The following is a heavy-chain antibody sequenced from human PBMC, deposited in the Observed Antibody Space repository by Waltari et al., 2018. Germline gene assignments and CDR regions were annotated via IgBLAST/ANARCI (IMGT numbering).Heavy chain of an antibody. CDR1: GGSIGSSSYY. CDR3: SKTSGGDYYYYYDMDV. D-gene: IGHD3-10*01. J-gene: IGHJ6*03. Sequence: RLQLQESGQGLVKLSETLSLTCTVSGGSIGSSSYYWGWIRQPQGKGLEWIGIIYYSGITSYNPSLKSRVTIAVDTSKNQFSLKLSSVTAEDTAVYYCSKTSGGDYYYYYDMDVWGKGTTVTVSS. CDR2: IYYSGIT. V-gene: IGHV4-39*06.